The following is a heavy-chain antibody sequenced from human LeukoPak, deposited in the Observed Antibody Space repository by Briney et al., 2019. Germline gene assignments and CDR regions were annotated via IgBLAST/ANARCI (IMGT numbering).Heavy chain of an antibody. CDR3: ARDRDSSSWYLSAFDI. V-gene: IGHV7-4-1*02. J-gene: IGHJ3*02. CDR1: GYTFTGYY. CDR2: INTNTGNP. Sequence: ASVKVSCKASGYTFTGYYMHWVRQAPGQGLEWMGWINTNTGNPTYAQGFTGRFVFSLGTSVSTAYLQISSLKAEDTAVYYCARDRDSSSWYLSAFDIWGQGTMVTVSS. D-gene: IGHD6-13*01.